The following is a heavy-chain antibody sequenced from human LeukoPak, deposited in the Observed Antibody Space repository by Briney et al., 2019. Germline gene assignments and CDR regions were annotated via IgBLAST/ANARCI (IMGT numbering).Heavy chain of an antibody. D-gene: IGHD3-22*01. CDR3: ARSPYYDSSGYYFPFDY. V-gene: IGHV4-4*07. Sequence: SETLSLTCTVSGGSISSYYWSWIRQPAGKGLEWIGRIYTSGSTNYNPSLKSRVTMSVDTSKNQFSLKLSSVTAADTAVYYCARSPYYDSSGYYFPFDYWGQGTLVTVSS. J-gene: IGHJ4*02. CDR2: IYTSGST. CDR1: GGSISSYY.